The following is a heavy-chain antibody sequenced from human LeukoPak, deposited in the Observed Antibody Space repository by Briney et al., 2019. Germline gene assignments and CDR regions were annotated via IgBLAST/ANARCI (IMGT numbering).Heavy chain of an antibody. J-gene: IGHJ6*03. D-gene: IGHD5-12*01. CDR1: GYTFNTYG. V-gene: IGHV1-8*03. CDR3: ARGVGGYDSYYYYMDV. Sequence: ASVKVSCKASGYTFNTYGITWVRQAPGQGLEWMGWMNPNSGNTGYAQKFQGRVTITRNTSISTAYMELSSLRSEDTAVYYCARGVGGYDSYYYYMDVWGKGTTVTVSS. CDR2: MNPNSGNT.